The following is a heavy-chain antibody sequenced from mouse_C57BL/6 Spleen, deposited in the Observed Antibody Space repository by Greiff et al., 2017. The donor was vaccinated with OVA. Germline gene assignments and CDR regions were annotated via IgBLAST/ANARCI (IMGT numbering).Heavy chain of an antibody. CDR3: ARSYGSSLYYAMDY. J-gene: IGHJ4*01. Sequence: QVQLQQPGAELVKPGASVKMSCKASGYTFTSYWITWVKQRPGQGLEWIGDIYPGSGSTNYNEKFKSKATLTVDTSSSTAYMQLSSLTSEDSAVYYCARSYGSSLYYAMDYWGQGTSVTVSS. D-gene: IGHD1-1*01. CDR1: GYTFTSYW. CDR2: IYPGSGST. V-gene: IGHV1-55*01.